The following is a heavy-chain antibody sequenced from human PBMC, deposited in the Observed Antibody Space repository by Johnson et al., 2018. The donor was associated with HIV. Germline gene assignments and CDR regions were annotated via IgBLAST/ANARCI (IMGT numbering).Heavy chain of an antibody. Sequence: MQLVESGGGLVHPGGSLRLSCAGSGFTFSSYAMHWVRQAPGKGLEWVSAIGTGGGTYYADSVKGRFTISRDNSKNTLYLQMNSLRAEDTAVYYCAREGLGEDAFDIWGQGTMVTVSS. V-gene: IGHV3/OR16-10*03. D-gene: IGHD3/OR15-3a*01. CDR1: GFTFSSYA. J-gene: IGHJ3*02. CDR2: IGTGGGT. CDR3: AREGLGEDAFDI.